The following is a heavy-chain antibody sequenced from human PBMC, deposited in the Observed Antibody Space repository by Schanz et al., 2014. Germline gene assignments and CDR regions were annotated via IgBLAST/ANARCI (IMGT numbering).Heavy chain of an antibody. CDR1: GYVFTAYY. V-gene: IGHV1-2*02. CDR2: TNPNGGA. D-gene: IGHD1-1*01. Sequence: QVQLVQSGAEVKKPGSSVTVSCKASGYVFTAYYMQWGRQAPGQGLEWMGVTNPNGGAEFAQKFQGRISMTRDTSTTTFYMELSSLTSDDTAVYFCARDVGRPGHFWYFDLWGRGTLVTVSS. J-gene: IGHJ2*01. CDR3: ARDVGRPGHFWYFDL.